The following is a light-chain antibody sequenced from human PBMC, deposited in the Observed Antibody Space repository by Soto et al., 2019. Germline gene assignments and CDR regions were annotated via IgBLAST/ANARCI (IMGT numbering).Light chain of an antibody. Sequence: QSALTQPPSVSAAPGQKVTISCSGSSSNIGNNYVSWYQQLPGTAPKLLIYDNNKRSSGIPDRFSGSKSGTSATLGITGLQTGDEADYYCGTWDSSLSTGQEVFGGGTKLTVL. CDR1: SSNIGNNY. CDR2: DNN. CDR3: GTWDSSLSTGQEV. V-gene: IGLV1-51*01. J-gene: IGLJ2*01.